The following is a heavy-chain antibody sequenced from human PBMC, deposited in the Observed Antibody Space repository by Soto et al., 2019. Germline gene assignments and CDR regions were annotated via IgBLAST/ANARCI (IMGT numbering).Heavy chain of an antibody. Sequence: ASVKVSCKASGYTFTSYGISWVRQAPGQGLEWMGWISAYNGNTNYAQKLQGRVTMTTDTSTSTAYMELRSLGSDDTAVYYCARAGKDYGGNRGVHAFDIWGQGTMVTVSS. CDR3: ARAGKDYGGNRGVHAFDI. CDR1: GYTFTSYG. D-gene: IGHD2-15*01. J-gene: IGHJ3*02. CDR2: ISAYNGNT. V-gene: IGHV1-18*04.